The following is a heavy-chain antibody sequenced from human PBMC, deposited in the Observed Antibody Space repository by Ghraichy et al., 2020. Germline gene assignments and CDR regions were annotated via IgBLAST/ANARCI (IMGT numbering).Heavy chain of an antibody. V-gene: IGHV3-48*02. CDR3: ARASRVVRFFYYDGMDV. CDR2: LTSSGRTI. D-gene: IGHD4-23*01. J-gene: IGHJ6*02. Sequence: GGSLRLSCVGSGFTLSNYGINWVRQSPGKGLEWVSYLTSSGRTISYADSVKGRFTISRDNAKNSLYLQMNSLRDEDTAVYYCARASRVVRFFYYDGMDVWGQGTTVTVSS. CDR1: GFTLSNYG.